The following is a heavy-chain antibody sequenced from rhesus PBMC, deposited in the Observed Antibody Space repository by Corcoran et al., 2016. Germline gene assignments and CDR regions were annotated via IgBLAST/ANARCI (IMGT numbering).Heavy chain of an antibody. CDR1: GGSISSNY. J-gene: IGHJ4*01. V-gene: IGHV4-173*01. CDR3: AKGCFGRGCPLVNIDF. CDR2: IFGSGEII. D-gene: IGHD2-21*01. Sequence: QLQLQESGPGLVKPSETLSLICAVSGGSISSNYWSWIRHPPGKGLEWIGRIFGSGEIIDYNPSLKSRVTISTDTPKNQFSLKLSSVTAADTAIYFCAKGCFGRGCPLVNIDFWGQGILVTVSS.